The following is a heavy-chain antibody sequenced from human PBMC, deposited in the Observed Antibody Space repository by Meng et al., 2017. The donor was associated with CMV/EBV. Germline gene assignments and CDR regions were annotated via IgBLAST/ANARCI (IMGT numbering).Heavy chain of an antibody. D-gene: IGHD5-12*01. CDR3: ARDSGYDFSGLDY. Sequence: GESLKISCAASGFTFSSYAMSWVRQAPGKGLEWVSSISSSSSYIYYADSVKGRFTISRDNAKNSLNLQMNSLRAEDTAVYYCARDSGYDFSGLDYWGQGTLVTVSS. V-gene: IGHV3-21*01. CDR1: GFTFSSYA. CDR2: ISSSSSYI. J-gene: IGHJ4*02.